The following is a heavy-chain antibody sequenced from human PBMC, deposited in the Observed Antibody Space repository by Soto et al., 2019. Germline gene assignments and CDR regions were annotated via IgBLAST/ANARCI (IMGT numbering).Heavy chain of an antibody. V-gene: IGHV3-30*18. J-gene: IGHJ4*02. Sequence: QVQLVESGGGVVQPGRSLRLSCAASGFTFSSYGMQWVRQAPGKGLEWVAVISYDGSNKYYADSVKGRFTISRDNSKNTLYLQMNSLRAEDTAVYYCAKAMVRGVIFDYWGQGTLVTVSS. CDR3: AKAMVRGVIFDY. D-gene: IGHD3-10*01. CDR2: ISYDGSNK. CDR1: GFTFSSYG.